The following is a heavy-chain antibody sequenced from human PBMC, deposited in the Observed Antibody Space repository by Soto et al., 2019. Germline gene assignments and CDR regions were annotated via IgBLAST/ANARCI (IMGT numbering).Heavy chain of an antibody. V-gene: IGHV3-23*01. CDR2: ISGSGGST. CDR3: AKGDDVLRYFD. CDR1: GFTFSSYA. D-gene: IGHD3-9*01. J-gene: IGHJ4*02. Sequence: PGGSLRLSCAASGFTFSSYAMSWVRQAPGKGLEWVSVISGSGGSTNYADSVKGRFTISRDNFKNTLYLQMNSLRAEDTAVYYCAKGDDVLRYFDWGQGTLVTVSS.